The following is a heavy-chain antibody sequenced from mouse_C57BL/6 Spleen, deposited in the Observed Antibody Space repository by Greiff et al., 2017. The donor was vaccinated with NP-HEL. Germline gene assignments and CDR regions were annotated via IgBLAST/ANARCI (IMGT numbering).Heavy chain of an antibody. CDR1: GYTFTTYP. D-gene: IGHD1-1*01. V-gene: IGHV1-47*01. J-gene: IGHJ1*03. Sequence: QVQLQQSGAELVKPGASVKMSCKASGYTFTTYPIEWMKQNHGKSLEWIGNFHPYNDDTKYNEKFKGKATLTVEKSSSTVYLELSRLTSDDSAVYYGARGGYGSSYVGYWYFDVWGTGTTVTVSS. CDR2: FHPYNDDT. CDR3: ARGGYGSSYVGYWYFDV.